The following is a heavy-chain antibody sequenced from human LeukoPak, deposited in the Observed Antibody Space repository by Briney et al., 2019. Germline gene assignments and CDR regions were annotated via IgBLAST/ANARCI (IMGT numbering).Heavy chain of an antibody. CDR3: ARAIAVAGRMTN. CDR1: GRSISSYY. J-gene: IGHJ4*02. V-gene: IGHV4-59*12. D-gene: IGHD6-19*01. Sequence: SETLSLTCTVSGRSISSYYWSCVRQPPGKGLEWIGYIHYRGSTNYNPSLQSRVTMSVDTYKNQFSLKLSSVTAADTVVYYCARAIAVAGRMTNWRQGTLVSVSS. CDR2: IHYRGST.